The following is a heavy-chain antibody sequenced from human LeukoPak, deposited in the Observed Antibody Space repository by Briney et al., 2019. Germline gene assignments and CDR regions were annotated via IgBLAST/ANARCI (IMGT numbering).Heavy chain of an antibody. J-gene: IGHJ3*02. CDR2: ISSSSSYI. CDR1: GFTFSSYS. CDR3: ARPQGKQPYDAFDI. D-gene: IGHD6-13*01. V-gene: IGHV3-21*01. Sequence: GGSLRLSCAASGFTFSSYSMNWVRQAPGKGLEWVSSISSSSSYIYYADSVKGRFTISRDNAKNSLYLQMNSLRAEDTAVYYCARPQGKQPYDAFDIWGQGTMVTVSS.